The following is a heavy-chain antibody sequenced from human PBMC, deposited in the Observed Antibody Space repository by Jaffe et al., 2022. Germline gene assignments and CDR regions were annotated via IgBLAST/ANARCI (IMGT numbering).Heavy chain of an antibody. CDR3: AKPRHDLGPFDY. D-gene: IGHD3-3*01. J-gene: IGHJ4*02. V-gene: IGHV3-30*02. Sequence: QVQLVESGGGVVQPGGSLRLSCAASGFTFSSYGMHWVRQAPGKGLEWVAFIRYDGSNKYYADSVKGRFTISRDNSKNTLYLQMNSLRAEDTAVYYCAKPRHDLGPFDYWGQGTLVTVSS. CDR2: IRYDGSNK. CDR1: GFTFSSYG.